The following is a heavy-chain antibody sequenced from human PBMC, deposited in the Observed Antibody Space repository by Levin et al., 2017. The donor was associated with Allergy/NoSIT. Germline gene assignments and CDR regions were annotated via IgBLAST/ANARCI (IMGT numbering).Heavy chain of an antibody. CDR2: ISYDGSNK. CDR3: AKAEGGLKYDILTGYYRGDY. Sequence: LSLTCAASGFTFSSYGMHWVRQAPGKGLEWVAVISYDGSNKYYADSVKGRFTISRDNSKNTLYLQMNSLRAEDTAVYYCAKAEGGLKYDILTGYYRGDYWGQGTLVTVSS. CDR1: GFTFSSYG. V-gene: IGHV3-30*18. J-gene: IGHJ4*02. D-gene: IGHD3-9*01.